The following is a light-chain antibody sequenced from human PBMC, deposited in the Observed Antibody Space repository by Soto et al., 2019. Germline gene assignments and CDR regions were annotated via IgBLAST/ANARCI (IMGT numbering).Light chain of an antibody. J-gene: IGKJ1*01. Sequence: IVMTQSPATLSVSPGERVTFSCRASQGINRKLAWYQHKAGQAPRLLISGASTGATGIPARFSGSGSGTEFTLTISSLQPDDFATYYCQHYNSYSEAFGQGTKVDI. CDR2: GAS. CDR3: QHYNSYSEA. CDR1: QGINRK. V-gene: IGKV3-15*01.